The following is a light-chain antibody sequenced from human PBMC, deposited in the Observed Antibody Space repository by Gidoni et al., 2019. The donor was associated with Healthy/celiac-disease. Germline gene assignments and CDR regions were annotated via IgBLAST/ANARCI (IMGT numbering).Light chain of an antibody. J-gene: IGKJ1*01. CDR1: QSVSSN. CDR3: QQYNNWPPWT. Sequence: EIVMPQSPATLSVSPGERATLSRRASQSVSSNLAWYQQKPGQAPRLLIYGASTRATGIPARFSGSGSGTEFTLTISSLQSEDFAVYYCQQYNNWPPWTFGQGTKVEIK. V-gene: IGKV3-15*01. CDR2: GAS.